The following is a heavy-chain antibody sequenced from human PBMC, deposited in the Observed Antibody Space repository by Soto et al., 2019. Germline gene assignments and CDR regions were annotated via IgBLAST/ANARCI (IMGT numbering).Heavy chain of an antibody. Sequence: ASVKVSCKASGYTFTGYYMHWVRQAPGQGLEWMGWINPNSGGTSYAQKFQGRVTMTRDTSISTAYMELSRLRSDDTAVYYCARGRGSSWYEDYFDYWGQGTLVTVSS. V-gene: IGHV1-2*02. D-gene: IGHD6-13*01. CDR1: GYTFTGYY. CDR2: INPNSGGT. CDR3: ARGRGSSWYEDYFDY. J-gene: IGHJ4*02.